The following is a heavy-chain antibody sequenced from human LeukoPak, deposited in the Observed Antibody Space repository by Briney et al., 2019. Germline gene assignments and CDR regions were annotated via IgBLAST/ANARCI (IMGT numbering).Heavy chain of an antibody. J-gene: IGHJ5*02. D-gene: IGHD6-13*01. Sequence: GASVKVSCKASGYTFTGYYMHWVRQAPGQGLEWMGRINPNSGGTNYAQKFQGRVTMTRDTSISTAYMELSRLRSDDTAVYYCARGMNSSSYSDWFDPWGQGTLVTVSS. CDR1: GYTFTGYY. V-gene: IGHV1-2*06. CDR2: INPNSGGT. CDR3: ARGMNSSSYSDWFDP.